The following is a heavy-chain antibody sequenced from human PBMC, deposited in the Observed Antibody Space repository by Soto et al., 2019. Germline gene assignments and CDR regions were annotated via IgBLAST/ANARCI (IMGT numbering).Heavy chain of an antibody. V-gene: IGHV3-33*01. CDR1: GFTFSSYG. CDR2: IWYDGSNK. CDR3: ARDFAVDGVESFTPFDY. D-gene: IGHD3-3*01. J-gene: IGHJ4*02. Sequence: GGSLRLSCAASGFTFSSYGMHWVRQAPGKGLEWVAVIWYDGSNKYYADSVKGRFTISRDNSKNTLYLQMNSLRAEDTAVYYCARDFAVDGVESFTPFDYWGQGTLVTVSS.